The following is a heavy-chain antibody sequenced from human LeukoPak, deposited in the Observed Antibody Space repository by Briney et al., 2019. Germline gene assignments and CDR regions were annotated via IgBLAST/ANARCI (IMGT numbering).Heavy chain of an antibody. CDR1: GGSFSGYY. CDR2: INHSGST. CDR3: ATPLTYYDFWSGTTMDV. D-gene: IGHD3-3*01. V-gene: IGHV4-34*01. J-gene: IGHJ6*04. Sequence: SETLSLTCAVYGGSFSGYYWSWIRQPPGKGLEWIGEINHSGSTNYNPSLKSRVTISVDTSKNQFSLKLSSVTAADTAVYYCATPLTYYDFWSGTTMDVWGKGTTVTVSS.